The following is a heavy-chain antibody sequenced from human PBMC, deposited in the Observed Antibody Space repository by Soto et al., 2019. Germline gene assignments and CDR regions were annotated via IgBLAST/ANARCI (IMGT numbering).Heavy chain of an antibody. CDR3: ARSYYYDSTGYYRTFDY. D-gene: IGHD3-22*01. V-gene: IGHV3-23*01. J-gene: IGHJ4*02. Sequence: PGGSLRLSCAASGIMFSQYAMSWVRLAPGKGLEWVSVVGPSGASTFYADSVRGRFTISRDNSENTLYLQMNSLRAADTALYFCARSYYYDSTGYYRTFDYWGPGTLVTVS. CDR2: VGPSGAST. CDR1: GIMFSQYA.